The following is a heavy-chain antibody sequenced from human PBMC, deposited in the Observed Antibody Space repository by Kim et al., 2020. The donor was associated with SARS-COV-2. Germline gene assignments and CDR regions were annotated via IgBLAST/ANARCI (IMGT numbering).Heavy chain of an antibody. V-gene: IGHV3-7*01. J-gene: IGHJ4*02. CDR2: KEDGSRK. CDR3: ARGFDS. Sequence: KEDGSRKYYGDSVKGRLTISRDNAKNSLFRQMNSLRAEDTAGYYCARGFDSWGRGTLVTVSS.